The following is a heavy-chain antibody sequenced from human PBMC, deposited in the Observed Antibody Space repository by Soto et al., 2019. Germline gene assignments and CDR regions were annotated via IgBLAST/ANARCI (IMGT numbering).Heavy chain of an antibody. CDR1: GYTFTTYA. Sequence: GASVKVSCKASGYTFTTYAISWVRQAPGQGLEWMGWISTYSGKTDYAQSLQGRVTMTTDTPTNTAYMELRSLRSDDTAVYYCARVRFHTSSSITFDYWGQGALVTVSS. CDR3: ARVRFHTSSSITFDY. V-gene: IGHV1-18*01. CDR2: ISTYSGKT. J-gene: IGHJ4*02. D-gene: IGHD6-6*01.